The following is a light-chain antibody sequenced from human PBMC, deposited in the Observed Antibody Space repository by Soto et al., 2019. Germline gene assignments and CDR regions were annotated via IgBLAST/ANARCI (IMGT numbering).Light chain of an antibody. J-gene: IGLJ2*01. CDR1: SSDVGGYNH. V-gene: IGLV2-14*01. CDR2: EVS. Sequence: QSALTQPASVSGSPGQSITISCTGTSSDVGGYNHVSWYQQHPGKAPKLMIYEVSNRPSGVSIRFSGSKSGITASLTISGLQPEDEDDSDYSSSTSSSTNVVFGAGTKLTVL. CDR3: SSSTSSSTNVV.